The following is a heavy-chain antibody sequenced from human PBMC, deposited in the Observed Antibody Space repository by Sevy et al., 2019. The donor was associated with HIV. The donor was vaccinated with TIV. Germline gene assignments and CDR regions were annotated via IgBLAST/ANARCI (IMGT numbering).Heavy chain of an antibody. J-gene: IGHJ4*02. CDR2: IRYDGSNK. CDR1: GFTFSSYG. CDR3: AKDHCSGGSCYPYFDY. D-gene: IGHD2-15*01. Sequence: GESRKISCAASGFTFSSYGMHWVRQAPGKGLEWVAFIRYDGSNKYYADSVKGRFTISRDNSKNTLYLQMNSLRAEDTTVYYYAKDHCSGGSCYPYFDYWGQGTLVTVSS. V-gene: IGHV3-30*02.